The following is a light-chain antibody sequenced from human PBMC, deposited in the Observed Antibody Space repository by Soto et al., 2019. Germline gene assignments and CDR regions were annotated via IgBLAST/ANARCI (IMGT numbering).Light chain of an antibody. CDR2: EVT. J-gene: IGLJ2*01. V-gene: IGLV2-14*01. CDR3: NSYTTSSTLV. Sequence: QSALTQPASVSGSPGQSITISCTGNSSDVGGYNYVSWYQQHPGKAPKLMIYEVTNRPSGVSNRFSASKSGNTASLTISGLQAEDEADYYCNSYTTSSTLVFGGGTKLTVL. CDR1: SSDVGGYNY.